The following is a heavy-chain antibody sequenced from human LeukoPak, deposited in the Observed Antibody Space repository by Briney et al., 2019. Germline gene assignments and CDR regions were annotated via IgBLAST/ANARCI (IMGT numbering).Heavy chain of an antibody. V-gene: IGHV3-49*04. Sequence: GGSLRLSCTASGFTFGGYAMSWVRQAPGKGLEWVGFIRSKAYGGTTEYAASVKGRFTISRDDSKTIAYLQMNSLKTEDTAVYYCTRSHWVGAKKFFYFDYWGQGTLVTVSS. CDR1: GFTFGGYA. CDR3: TRSHWVGAKKFFYFDY. CDR2: IRSKAYGGTT. J-gene: IGHJ4*02. D-gene: IGHD1-26*01.